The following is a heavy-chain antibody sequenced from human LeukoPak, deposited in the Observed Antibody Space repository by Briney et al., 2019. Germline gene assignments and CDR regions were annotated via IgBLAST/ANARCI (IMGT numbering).Heavy chain of an antibody. Sequence: ASVKVSCKASGYTFTSYGISWVRQAPGQGLEWMGWISAYNGNTNYAQKLQGRVTMTTDTSTSTAYMELRSLRSDDTAVYYCAGDPVGSSGWYPMGAFDIWGQGTMVTVSS. D-gene: IGHD6-19*01. V-gene: IGHV1-18*01. CDR1: GYTFTSYG. J-gene: IGHJ3*02. CDR2: ISAYNGNT. CDR3: AGDPVGSSGWYPMGAFDI.